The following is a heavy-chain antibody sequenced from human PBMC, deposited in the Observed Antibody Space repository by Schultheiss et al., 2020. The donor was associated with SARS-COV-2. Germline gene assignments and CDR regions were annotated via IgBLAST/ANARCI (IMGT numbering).Heavy chain of an antibody. CDR1: GGSISSSSYY. V-gene: IGHV4-39*07. J-gene: IGHJ4*02. CDR3: ARDELTEGRYCSGGSCHDGY. Sequence: SETLSLTCTVSGGSISSSSYYWGWIRQPPGKGLEWIGNIYYSGSTYYNPSLKSRVTISVDTSKNQFSLKLSSVTAADTAVYYCARDELTEGRYCSGGSCHDGYWGQGTLVTVSS. CDR2: IYYSGST. D-gene: IGHD2-15*01.